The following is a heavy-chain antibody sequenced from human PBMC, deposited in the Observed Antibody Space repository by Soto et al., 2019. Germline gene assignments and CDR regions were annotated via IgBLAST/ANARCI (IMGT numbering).Heavy chain of an antibody. Sequence: EVQLVESGGGLVQPGGSLRLSCAASGFSFADHFMDWVRQAPGKGLEWVSRTRNKFNGYSTEYAASVTGRFTISRDDSPNSLYLQMDSLNTEDSAVYRCAREAMNDGHYQIGYFDVWGRGTLVTVSS. D-gene: IGHD2-21*01. CDR2: TRNKFNGYST. V-gene: IGHV3-72*01. CDR1: GFSFADHF. CDR3: AREAMNDGHYQIGYFDV. J-gene: IGHJ2*01.